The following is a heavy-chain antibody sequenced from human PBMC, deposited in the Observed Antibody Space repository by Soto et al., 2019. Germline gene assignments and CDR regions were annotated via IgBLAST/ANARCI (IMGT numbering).Heavy chain of an antibody. J-gene: IGHJ4*02. D-gene: IGHD3-3*01. Sequence: SETLSLTCTVSGGSISSSSYYWGWIRQPPGKGLEWIGSIYYSGSTYYNPSLKSRVTISVDTSKNQFSLKLSSVTAADTAVYYCARRSTIFGVVILDYWGQGTLVTVSS. CDR1: GGSISSSSYY. V-gene: IGHV4-39*01. CDR2: IYYSGST. CDR3: ARRSTIFGVVILDY.